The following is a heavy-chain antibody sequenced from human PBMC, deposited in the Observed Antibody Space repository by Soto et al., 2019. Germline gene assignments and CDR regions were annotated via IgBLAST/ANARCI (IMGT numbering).Heavy chain of an antibody. CDR3: ARLRLEELQPRSNWFDP. CDR2: ISYSGST. D-gene: IGHD3-16*01. CDR1: GGSISSGHYY. V-gene: IGHV4-30-4*01. Sequence: PSETLSLTCTVSGGSISSGHYYWSWIRQPPGKGLEWIGHISYSGSTYYNPSLKSRVTISVDTSKNQFSLKLSSVTAADTAVYYCARLRLEELQPRSNWFDPWGQGPLGTVSS. J-gene: IGHJ5*02.